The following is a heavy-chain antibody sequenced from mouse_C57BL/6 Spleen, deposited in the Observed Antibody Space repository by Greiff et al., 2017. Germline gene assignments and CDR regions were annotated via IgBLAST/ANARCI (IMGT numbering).Heavy chain of an antibody. CDR2: IYPGDGDT. D-gene: IGHD2-5*01. Sequence: QVQLKESGAELVKPGASVKISCKASGYAFSSYWMNWVKQRPGKGLEWIGQIYPGDGDTNYNGKFKGKATLTADKSSSTAYMQLSSLTSEDSAVYFCARAYYSNDGFAYWGQGTLVTVSA. V-gene: IGHV1-80*01. J-gene: IGHJ3*01. CDR1: GYAFSSYW. CDR3: ARAYYSNDGFAY.